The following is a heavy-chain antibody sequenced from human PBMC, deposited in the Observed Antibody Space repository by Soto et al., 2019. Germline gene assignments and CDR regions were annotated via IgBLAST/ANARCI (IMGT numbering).Heavy chain of an antibody. D-gene: IGHD2-2*02. J-gene: IGHJ4*02. CDR1: GYSFNIYW. Sequence: GEPLKISCKTSGYSFNIYWIGWVRQMPGKGLEWMGIIYPVDSDTRYSPSFQGQVTISVDKSINTAYLQWSSLKASDTAMYYCARAIGHCSSSSCYTFDYWGQGTVVTVSS. CDR2: IYPVDSDT. CDR3: ARAIGHCSSSSCYTFDY. V-gene: IGHV5-51*01.